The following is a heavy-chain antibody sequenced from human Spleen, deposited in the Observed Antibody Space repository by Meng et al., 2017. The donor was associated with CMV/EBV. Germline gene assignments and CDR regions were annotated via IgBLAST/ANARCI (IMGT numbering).Heavy chain of an antibody. CDR3: AKLEVLRFLDWLPVDY. V-gene: IGHV3-23*01. J-gene: IGHJ4*02. CDR1: GFTFSSYS. Sequence: GESLKISCAASGFTFSSYSMNWVRQAPGKGLEWVSTITGSSGGGDDTYYADSVKGRFTISRDNSKNTLYLQMNSLRADDTAVYYCAKLEVLRFLDWLPVDYWGQGTLVTVSS. D-gene: IGHD3-3*01. CDR2: ITGSSGGGDDT.